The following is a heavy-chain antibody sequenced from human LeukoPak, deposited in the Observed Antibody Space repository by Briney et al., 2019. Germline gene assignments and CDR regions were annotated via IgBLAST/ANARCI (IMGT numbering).Heavy chain of an antibody. CDR2: VDSEDGET. Sequence: ASVNVSCKISGYSLTEVSIHWVRQAPAKGLDWMGHVDSEDGETKYAQTFQGRITLTEDTSTDTAYMELSSLRSEDTAVYYCATDFRAGVIYAFDFWGQGTMVAVSS. CDR1: GYSLTEVS. D-gene: IGHD3-10*01. V-gene: IGHV1-24*01. CDR3: ATDFRAGVIYAFDF. J-gene: IGHJ3*01.